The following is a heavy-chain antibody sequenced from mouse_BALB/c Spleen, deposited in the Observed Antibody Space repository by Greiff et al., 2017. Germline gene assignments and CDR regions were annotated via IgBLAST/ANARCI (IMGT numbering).Heavy chain of an antibody. CDR2: IDPETGGT. D-gene: IGHD2-4*01. Sequence: QVQLQQSVAELVRPGASVTLSCKASGYTFTDYEMHWVKQTPVHGLEWIGAIDPETGGTAYNQKFKGKATLTADKSSSTAYMELRSLTSEDSAVYYCTRKTMITTSWFAYWGQGTLVTVSA. CDR1: GYTFTDYE. J-gene: IGHJ3*01. V-gene: IGHV1-15*01. CDR3: TRKTMITTSWFAY.